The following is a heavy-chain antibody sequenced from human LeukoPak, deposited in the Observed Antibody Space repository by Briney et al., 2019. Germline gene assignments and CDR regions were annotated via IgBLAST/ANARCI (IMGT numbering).Heavy chain of an antibody. V-gene: IGHV3-23*01. J-gene: IGHJ6*03. CDR2: ITASGDST. D-gene: IGHD2-15*01. CDR1: GFTFSNAW. CDR3: AKNGDRGAYCSGGTCYPYYYYYMDV. Sequence: PGGSLRLSCAASGFTFSNAWMSWVRQAPGKWLEWVSGITASGDSTYYADSVRGRFTISRDNSRNTLYLQMNSLRAEDTAIYYCAKNGDRGAYCSGGTCYPYYYYYMDVWGKGTTVTISS.